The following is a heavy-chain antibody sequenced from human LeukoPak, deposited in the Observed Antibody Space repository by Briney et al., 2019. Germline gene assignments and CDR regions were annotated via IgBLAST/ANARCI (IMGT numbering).Heavy chain of an antibody. D-gene: IGHD3-10*01. CDR2: ISGDGGTI. V-gene: IGHV3-43*02. CDR3: AKKDYSYGSGSLPN. Sequence: GGSLRLSCTASGFTFDDYAMHWVRQPPGKGLQWVSLISGDGGTINYADSLKGRFTVSRDNSKNSLYLQMNSLMTEDTALYFCAKKDYSYGSGSLPNWGQGTLVTVSS. CDR1: GFTFDDYA. J-gene: IGHJ4*02.